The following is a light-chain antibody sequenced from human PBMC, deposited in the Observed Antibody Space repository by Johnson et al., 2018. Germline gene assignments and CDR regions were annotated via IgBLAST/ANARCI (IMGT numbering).Light chain of an antibody. Sequence: QSVLTQPPSVSAAPGQKVTISCSGSSSNIGNNYVSWYQQLPGTAPKLLIYENNKRPSGTPDRFSGSKSGTSATLGIPGLQPGDEADYYGGTWDSSLSAGNVFGTGTKVTVL. V-gene: IGLV1-51*02. CDR1: SSNIGNNY. J-gene: IGLJ1*01. CDR3: GTWDSSLSAGNV. CDR2: ENN.